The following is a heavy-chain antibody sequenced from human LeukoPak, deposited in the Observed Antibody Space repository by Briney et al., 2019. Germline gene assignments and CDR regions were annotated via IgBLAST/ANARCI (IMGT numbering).Heavy chain of an antibody. CDR1: GGSFSGYY. CDR2: VYYGGST. J-gene: IGHJ4*02. Sequence: SETLSLTCAVYGGSFSGYYWGWIRQPPGKGLEWIGNVYYGGSTYYNPSLKSRVTMSVDTSKNQFSLELTSVTAADTAVYYCARWVATPRGYFDYWGQGTLLTVSS. D-gene: IGHD5-12*01. V-gene: IGHV4-34*01. CDR3: ARWVATPRGYFDY.